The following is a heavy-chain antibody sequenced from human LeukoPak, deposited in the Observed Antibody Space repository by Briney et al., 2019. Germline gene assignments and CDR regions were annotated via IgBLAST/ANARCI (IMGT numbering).Heavy chain of an antibody. J-gene: IGHJ4*02. V-gene: IGHV1-69*04. CDR3: ARDDYYDSSGYYDY. CDR2: IIPILGIA. CDR1: GGTFSSYA. Sequence: GASVKVSCKASGGTFSSYAISWVRQAPGQGLEWMGRIIPILGIANYAQKFQGRVTITADKSTSTAYMELSSLRSEDTAVYYCARDDYYDSSGYYDYWGQGTLVTVSS. D-gene: IGHD3-22*01.